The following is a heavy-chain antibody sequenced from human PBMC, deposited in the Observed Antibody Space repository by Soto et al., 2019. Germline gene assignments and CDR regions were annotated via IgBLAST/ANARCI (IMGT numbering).Heavy chain of an antibody. CDR1: GDSVSSNSAA. Sequence: SQTLSLTCAISGDSVSSNSAAWNWIRQSPSRGLEWLGRTYYRSKWYNDYAVSVKSRITINPDTSKNQFSLQLNSVTPEDTAVYYCARDLTPYCTNGVCYRGWFDPWGQGTLVTVSS. J-gene: IGHJ5*02. CDR2: TYYRSKWYN. V-gene: IGHV6-1*01. D-gene: IGHD2-8*01. CDR3: ARDLTPYCTNGVCYRGWFDP.